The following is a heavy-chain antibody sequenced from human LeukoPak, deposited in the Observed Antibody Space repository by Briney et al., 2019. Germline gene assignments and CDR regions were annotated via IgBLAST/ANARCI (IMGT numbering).Heavy chain of an antibody. CDR3: ARRPIPTRYCSGGSCYWYYYYYMDV. Sequence: SSETLSLTCTVSGGSISSYYWSWIRQPPGKGLEWIGYIYYSGSTNYNPSLKSRVTISVDTSKNQFSLKLSSVTAADTAVYYCARRPIPTRYCSGGSCYWYYYYYMDVWGKGTTVTISS. D-gene: IGHD2-15*01. V-gene: IGHV4-59*12. J-gene: IGHJ6*03. CDR2: IYYSGST. CDR1: GGSISSYY.